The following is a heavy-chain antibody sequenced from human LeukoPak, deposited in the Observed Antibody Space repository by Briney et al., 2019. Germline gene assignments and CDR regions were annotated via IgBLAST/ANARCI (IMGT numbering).Heavy chain of an antibody. CDR2: INPNSGDT. J-gene: IGHJ4*02. V-gene: IGHV1-2*02. Sequence: ASVKVSCKASGYTFTGYYMHWVRQAPGQGLEWMGWINPNSGDTKYAQNLQGRVTLTTDTSTGTAYMELRSLTSDDTALYYCARDTALIITPGGPDYWGRGTLITVSS. D-gene: IGHD3-10*01. CDR1: GYTFTGYY. CDR3: ARDTALIITPGGPDY.